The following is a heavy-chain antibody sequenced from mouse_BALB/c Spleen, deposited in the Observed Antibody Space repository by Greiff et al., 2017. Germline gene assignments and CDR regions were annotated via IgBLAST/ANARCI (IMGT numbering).Heavy chain of an antibody. Sequence: EVQRVESGGGLVKPGGSLKLSCAASGFTFSDYYMYWVRQTPEKRLEWVATISDGGSYTYYPDSVKGRFTISRDNAKNNLYLQMSSLKSEDTAMYYCAREGGNYVAYWGQGTLVTVSA. CDR2: ISDGGSYT. CDR3: AREGGNYVAY. D-gene: IGHD2-1*01. CDR1: GFTFSDYY. J-gene: IGHJ3*01. V-gene: IGHV5-4*02.